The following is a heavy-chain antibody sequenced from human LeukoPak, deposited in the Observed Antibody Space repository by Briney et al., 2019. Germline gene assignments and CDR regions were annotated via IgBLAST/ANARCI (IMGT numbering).Heavy chain of an antibody. D-gene: IGHD6-19*01. CDR1: GGSISTYY. CDR3: ARAPEFSSGWLLDC. J-gene: IGHJ4*02. Sequence: SETLSLTCTVSGGSISTYYWSWIRQSAGKGLEWIGRVHTSGSTDYNPSLRSRVTMSVDTSKNQFSLKVSSVTAADTGIYYCARAPEFSSGWLLDCWGQGSLVTVSS. V-gene: IGHV4-4*07. CDR2: VHTSGST.